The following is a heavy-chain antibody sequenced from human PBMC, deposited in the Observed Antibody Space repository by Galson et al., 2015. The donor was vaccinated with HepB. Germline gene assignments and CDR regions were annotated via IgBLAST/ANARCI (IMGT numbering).Heavy chain of an antibody. CDR2: TTSTSGAI. CDR3: ARQSSGWFDS. CDR1: GLTFSNFY. V-gene: IGHV3-48*01. D-gene: IGHD3-10*01. J-gene: IGHJ5*01. Sequence: SLRLSCAASGLTFSNFYMNWVRQAPGKGLEWVSYTTSTSGAIYYADSVKGRFTMSRDNAKDSLYLQMNSLRAEDTAVYFCARQSSGWFDSWGQGTLVTVSS.